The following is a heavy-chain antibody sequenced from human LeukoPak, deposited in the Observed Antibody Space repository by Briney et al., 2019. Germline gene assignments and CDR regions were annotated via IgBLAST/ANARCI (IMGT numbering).Heavy chain of an antibody. D-gene: IGHD3-16*02. CDR3: ARRTIYDYVWGSYRTGKNYYYYMDV. V-gene: IGHV4-38-2*02. J-gene: IGHJ6*03. Sequence: SETLSLTCTVSGYSISSGYYWGWIRQPPGKGLEWIGSIYHSGSTYYNPSLKSRVTISVDTSKNQFSLKLSSVTAADTAVYYCARRTIYDYVWGSYRTGKNYYYYMDVWGKGTTVTISS. CDR2: IYHSGST. CDR1: GYSISSGYY.